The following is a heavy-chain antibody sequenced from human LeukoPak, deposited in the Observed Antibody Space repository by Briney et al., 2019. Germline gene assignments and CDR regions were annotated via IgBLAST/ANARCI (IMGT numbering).Heavy chain of an antibody. CDR3: MTTDSNYAFDI. V-gene: IGHV3-7*01. CDR1: GFTFSSCW. D-gene: IGHD4-17*01. J-gene: IGHJ3*02. Sequence: PGGSLRLSCAASGFTFSSCWMSWVRQAPGKGLEWVANIKQDGSEKYYVDSVKGRFTISRDNAKNSSYLQMNSLRAEDTAVYYCMTTDSNYAFDIWGQGTMVTVSS. CDR2: IKQDGSEK.